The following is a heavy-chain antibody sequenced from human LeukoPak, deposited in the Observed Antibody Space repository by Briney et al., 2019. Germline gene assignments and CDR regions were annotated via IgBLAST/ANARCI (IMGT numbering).Heavy chain of an antibody. Sequence: SQTLSLTCTVSGGSISSGGYYWSWIRQHPGKGLEWIGYIYYSGSTYCNPSLKSRVTISVDTSKNQFSLKLSSVTAADTAVYYCARRKTYYYDSSGYFLDWFDPRGQGTLVTVSS. CDR1: GGSISSGGYY. J-gene: IGHJ5*02. CDR2: IYYSGST. D-gene: IGHD3-22*01. CDR3: ARRKTYYYDSSGYFLDWFDP. V-gene: IGHV4-31*03.